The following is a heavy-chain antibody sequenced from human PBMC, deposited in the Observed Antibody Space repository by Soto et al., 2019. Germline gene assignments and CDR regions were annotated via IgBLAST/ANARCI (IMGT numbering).Heavy chain of an antibody. CDR3: AKVPSSGYYYFMD. Sequence: GGSLRLSCAASGFTFSSYAMSWVRQAPGKGLEWVSAISGSGGSTYYADSVKGRFTISRXXXXXXXXXXXXXXXAEDTAVXYCAKVPSSGYYYFMDWGQGTLVTVSS. D-gene: IGHD3-22*01. J-gene: IGHJ4*02. V-gene: IGHV3-23*01. CDR2: ISGSGGST. CDR1: GFTFSSYA.